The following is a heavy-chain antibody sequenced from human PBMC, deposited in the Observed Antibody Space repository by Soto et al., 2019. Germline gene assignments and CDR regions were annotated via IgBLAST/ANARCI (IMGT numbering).Heavy chain of an antibody. CDR2: ISAYTGNT. Sequence: ASVKVSCKASGYSFTSYGVSWVRQAPGQGLEWMGWISAYTGNTKYAPKLQGRVTMTTDTSTTTAYMELRSLRSDDTAVYYCLWGSSEFDYWGQGTLVTVSS. V-gene: IGHV1-18*01. CDR1: GYSFTSYG. J-gene: IGHJ4*02. CDR3: LWGSSEFDY. D-gene: IGHD3-16*01.